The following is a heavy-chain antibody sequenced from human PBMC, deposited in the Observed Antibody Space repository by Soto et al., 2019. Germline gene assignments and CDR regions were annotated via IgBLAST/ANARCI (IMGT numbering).Heavy chain of an antibody. CDR3: ARGEDWFDP. CDR1: GGSISSSSYY. J-gene: IGHJ5*02. Sequence: SETLSLTCTVSGGSISSSSYYWGWIRQPPGKGLEWIGSIYYSGSTYYNPSLKSRVTISVDTSKNQFSLKLSSVTAADTAVYYCARGEDWFDPWGQGTLVTVSS. V-gene: IGHV4-39*01. CDR2: IYYSGST.